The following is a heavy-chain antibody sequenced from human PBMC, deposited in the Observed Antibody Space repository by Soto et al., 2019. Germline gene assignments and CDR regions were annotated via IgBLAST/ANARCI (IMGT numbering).Heavy chain of an antibody. CDR3: ARDKVGYYDSSGYYRVSVPPDYYYGMDV. D-gene: IGHD3-22*01. V-gene: IGHV1-69*06. CDR2: IIPIFGTA. J-gene: IGHJ6*02. CDR1: GGTFSSYA. Sequence: QVQLVQSGAEVKKPGSSVKVSCKASGGTFSSYAISWVRQAPGQGLEWMGGIIPIFGTANYAQKFQGRVKITADKSTSTAYMELSSLRSEDTAVYYCARDKVGYYDSSGYYRVSVPPDYYYGMDVWGQGTTVTVSS.